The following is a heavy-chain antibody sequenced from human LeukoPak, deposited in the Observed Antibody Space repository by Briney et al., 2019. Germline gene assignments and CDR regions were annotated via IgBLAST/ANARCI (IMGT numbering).Heavy chain of an antibody. CDR3: VTLGYCSGASCPAGY. CDR2: ISSSSSYI. CDR1: GFTFSSYS. V-gene: IGHV3-21*01. J-gene: IGHJ4*02. Sequence: GGSLRLSCAASGFTFSSYSMNWVRQAPGKGLEWVSSISSSSSYIYYADSVKGRFTISRDNAKNSLYLQMNSLRAEDTAVYYWVTLGYCSGASCPAGYWGQGTLVTVSS. D-gene: IGHD2-15*01.